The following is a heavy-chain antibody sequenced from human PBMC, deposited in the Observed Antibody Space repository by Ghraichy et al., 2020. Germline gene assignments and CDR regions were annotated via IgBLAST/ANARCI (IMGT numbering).Heavy chain of an antibody. CDR3: ARASDSSTLDY. J-gene: IGHJ4*02. CDR1: GFTFSSYS. V-gene: IGHV3-21*01. CDR2: ISSSSSYI. D-gene: IGHD2-2*01. Sequence: LSLTCAASGFTFSSYSMNWVRQAPGKGLEWVSSISSSSSYIYYADSVKGRFTISRDNAKNSLYLQMNSLRAEDTAVYYCARASDSSTLDYWGQGTLVTVSS.